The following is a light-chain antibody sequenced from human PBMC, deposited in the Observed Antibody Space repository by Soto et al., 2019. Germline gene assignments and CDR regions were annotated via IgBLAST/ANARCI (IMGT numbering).Light chain of an antibody. Sequence: QSVLTQPPPLSATPGQRVNISCSGSFSNIGDNAVNWYQQLPGAAPKLLIYLNDQRPSGVPDRFSGSKSGTSATLGITGFQTGDEADYYCGSWDSSLSAYVFGTGTKVTVL. CDR3: GSWDSSLSAYV. J-gene: IGLJ1*01. V-gene: IGLV1-51*02. CDR1: FSNIGDNA. CDR2: LND.